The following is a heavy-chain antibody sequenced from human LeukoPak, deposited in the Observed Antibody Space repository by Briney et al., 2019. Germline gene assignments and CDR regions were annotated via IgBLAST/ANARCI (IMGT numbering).Heavy chain of an antibody. J-gene: IGHJ4*02. CDR1: GFTFSSYA. CDR2: IWYDGSNQ. Sequence: GGSLRLSCAASGFTFSSYAMHWVRQAPGKGLEWVAVIWYDGSNQYYADSVKGRFTLSRDNSKNTLYLQMDSLRAEDTAVYYCARGTYYFDYWGQGTLVTVSS. CDR3: ARGTYYFDY. V-gene: IGHV3-33*01.